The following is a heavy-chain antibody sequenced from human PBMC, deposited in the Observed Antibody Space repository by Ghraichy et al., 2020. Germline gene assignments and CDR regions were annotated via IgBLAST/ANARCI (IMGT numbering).Heavy chain of an antibody. V-gene: IGHV3-30*04. CDR2: ISYDGSNK. Sequence: LSLTCAASGFTFSSYAMHWVRQAPGKGLEWVAVISYDGSNKYYADSVKGRFTISRDNSKNTLYLQMNSLRAEDTAVYYCARGAAAGTHYYYYMDVWGKGTTVTVSS. CDR1: GFTFSSYA. J-gene: IGHJ6*03. D-gene: IGHD6-13*01. CDR3: ARGAAAGTHYYYYMDV.